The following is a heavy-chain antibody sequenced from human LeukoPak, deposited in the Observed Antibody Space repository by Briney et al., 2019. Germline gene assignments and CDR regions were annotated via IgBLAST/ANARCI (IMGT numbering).Heavy chain of an antibody. CDR2: ITPNLAIT. CDR3: ARDSALRCSSTSCYFDY. CDR1: GGTFSSYS. J-gene: IGHJ4*02. Sequence: ASVNVSFKASGGTFSSYSISWVRQAPGQGPGWLGRITPNLAITDYAQKFRGRVTLTADKSTSTVYMELGSLTSEDTAAYYCARDSALRCSSTSCYFDYWGQGTLVTVSS. V-gene: IGHV1-69*04. D-gene: IGHD2-2*01.